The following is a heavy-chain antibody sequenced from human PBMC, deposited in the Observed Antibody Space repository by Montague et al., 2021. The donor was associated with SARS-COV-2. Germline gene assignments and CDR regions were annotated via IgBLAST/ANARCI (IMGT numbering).Heavy chain of an antibody. CDR3: VHSYADYLFDY. D-gene: IGHD4-17*01. CDR2: IYWDDDK. V-gene: IGHV2-5*02. CDR1: GFSLRTSGVC. Sequence: PPLGKPTQTLTPTCSFSGFSLRTSGVCVGWIRQPPGKALEWLAVIYWDDDKRYSPSLKSRLTITKDTSKNQVVLTMTNMDPVDTATYYCVHSYADYLFDYWGQGTLVSVSS. J-gene: IGHJ4*02.